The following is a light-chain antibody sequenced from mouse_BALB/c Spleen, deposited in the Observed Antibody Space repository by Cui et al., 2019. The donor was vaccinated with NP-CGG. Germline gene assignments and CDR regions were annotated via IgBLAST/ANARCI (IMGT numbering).Light chain of an antibody. Sequence: QAVVTHDSAPTTSPGETVTLTCRSSTGAVTTSNYANWVQEKPDHLFTGLIGGTNNRAPGVPARFSGSLIGDKAALTITGAQTEDEAIYFCALWYSNHWVFGGGTKLTVL. J-gene: IGLJ1*01. CDR2: GTN. V-gene: IGLV1*01. CDR1: TGAVTTSNY. CDR3: ALWYSNHWV.